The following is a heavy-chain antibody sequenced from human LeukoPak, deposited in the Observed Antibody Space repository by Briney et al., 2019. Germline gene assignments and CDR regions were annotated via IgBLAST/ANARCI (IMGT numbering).Heavy chain of an antibody. CDR1: GFTFSSYS. J-gene: IGHJ4*02. CDR2: ISSSSSDI. Sequence: PGGSLRLSCAASGFTFSSYSMNWVRQAPGKGLEWVSSISSSSSDIYYADSVKGRFTISRDNAKNSLYLQMNSLRAEDTAVYYCARGTYYYDSSGYNPTDWGQGTLVTVSS. CDR3: ARGTYYYDSSGYNPTD. V-gene: IGHV3-21*01. D-gene: IGHD3-22*01.